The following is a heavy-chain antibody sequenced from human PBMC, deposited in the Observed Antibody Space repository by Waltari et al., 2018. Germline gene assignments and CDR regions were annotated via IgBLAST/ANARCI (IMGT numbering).Heavy chain of an antibody. Sequence: QVQLQESGPGLVKPSETLSLTCTVSGGSISSHYWLWVRQPPGKGLEWIGYIYYSGSTNYNPPLKSRVTISVDTSKNQFSLKLSSVTAAATAVYYCAREGVEMATFDYWGQGTLVTVSS. CDR2: IYYSGST. CDR1: GGSISSHY. CDR3: AREGVEMATFDY. D-gene: IGHD5-12*01. J-gene: IGHJ4*02. V-gene: IGHV4-59*11.